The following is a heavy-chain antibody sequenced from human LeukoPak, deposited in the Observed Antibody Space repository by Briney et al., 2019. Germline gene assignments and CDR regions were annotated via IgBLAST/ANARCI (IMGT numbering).Heavy chain of an antibody. J-gene: IGHJ2*01. Sequence: SETLSLTCTVSGGSISSSSYYWGWIRQPPGKGLEWIGSIYYSGSTYYNPSLKSRVTISVDTSKNQFSLKLSSVTAADTAVYYCARLVDSSGYYSPWYFDLWGRGTLVTVSS. V-gene: IGHV4-39*01. CDR3: ARLVDSSGYYSPWYFDL. D-gene: IGHD3-22*01. CDR2: IYYSGST. CDR1: GGSISSSSYY.